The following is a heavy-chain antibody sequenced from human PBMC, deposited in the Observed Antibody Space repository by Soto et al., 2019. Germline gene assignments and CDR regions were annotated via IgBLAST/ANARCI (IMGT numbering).Heavy chain of an antibody. CDR3: ARGDGSGGSYLYD. CDR2: FGTSDDT. Sequence: EVQLVESGGGLVPPGGSLRLSCAASGFTFSRYDMHWVRQVTGKGLEWVSAFGTSDDTYYAGSVKGRFTISRENARSSLYLQMNSLTAGDTAVYYCARGDGSGGSYLYDWGQGTMVTVSS. J-gene: IGHJ3*01. D-gene: IGHD1-26*01. CDR1: GFTFSRYD. V-gene: IGHV3-13*01.